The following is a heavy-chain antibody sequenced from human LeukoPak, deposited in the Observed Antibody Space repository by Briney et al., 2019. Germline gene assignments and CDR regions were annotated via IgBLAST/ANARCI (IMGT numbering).Heavy chain of an antibody. Sequence: GGSLRLSCAASGFTVSSSHLNWVRQAPGKGLEWVSLIYSDGRTYYADSVRGRFTISRDNSKNTLYLQMNSLRVEDTAVFYCVRPKHSSTSWLHYGMDVWGQGTTVTVSS. J-gene: IGHJ6*02. D-gene: IGHD2-2*01. CDR3: VRPKHSSTSWLHYGMDV. V-gene: IGHV3-66*04. CDR2: IYSDGRT. CDR1: GFTVSSSH.